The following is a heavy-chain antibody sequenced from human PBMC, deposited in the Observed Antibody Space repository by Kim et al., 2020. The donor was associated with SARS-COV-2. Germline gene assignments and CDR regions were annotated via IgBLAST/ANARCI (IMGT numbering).Heavy chain of an antibody. CDR3: VKAEIEYYYYGMDV. V-gene: IGHV3-64D*06. CDR1: GFTFSSYA. J-gene: IGHJ6*02. CDR2: ISSNGDNT. Sequence: GGSLRLSCSASGFTFSSYAMHWVRQAPGKGLEYVSAISSNGDNTYYTDSVKGRFTISRDNSKNTLYLQMSSLRAEDTAVYYCVKAEIEYYYYGMDVWGQGTTVTVSS.